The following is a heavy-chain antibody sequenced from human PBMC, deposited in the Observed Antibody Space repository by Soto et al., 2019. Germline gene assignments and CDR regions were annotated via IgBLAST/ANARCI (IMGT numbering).Heavy chain of an antibody. CDR1: GFTFSSYG. CDR2: ISYDGSNK. D-gene: IGHD1-26*01. Sequence: GGSLRLSCAASGFTFSSYGMHWVHQAPGKGLEWVAVISYDGSNKYYADSVKGRFTISRDNSKNTLYLQMNSLRAEDTAVYYCAKDRNEASYYGGNNGPNYWGQGTLVTVSS. V-gene: IGHV3-30*18. CDR3: AKDRNEASYYGGNNGPNY. J-gene: IGHJ4*02.